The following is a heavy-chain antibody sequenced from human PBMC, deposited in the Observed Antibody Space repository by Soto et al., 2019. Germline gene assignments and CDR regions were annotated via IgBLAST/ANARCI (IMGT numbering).Heavy chain of an antibody. V-gene: IGHV1-24*01. D-gene: IGHD2-21*02. Sequence: GASVKVSFRVSGYTLSELNLHWVRQAPGRGLEWLGGFDPAKDETPYAQKVQGRITVTEDTSTVTAYMELSSLTFEDTAVYYCATGDQLSAEVTGISFSFWGQGTRVIVSS. J-gene: IGHJ4*02. CDR1: GYTLSELN. CDR3: ATGDQLSAEVTGISFSF. CDR2: FDPAKDET.